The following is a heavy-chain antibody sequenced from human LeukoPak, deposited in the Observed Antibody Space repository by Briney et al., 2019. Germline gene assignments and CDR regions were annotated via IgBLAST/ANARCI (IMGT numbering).Heavy chain of an antibody. CDR3: ARVLGSGVAGP. V-gene: IGHV3-30-3*01. J-gene: IGHJ5*02. CDR1: GFTFSSYA. D-gene: IGHD6-25*01. CDR2: ISYDGSNK. Sequence: GRSLRLSCAASGFTFSSYAMHWVRQAPGKGLEWVAVISYDGSNKYYADSVKGRFTISRDNSKNTLYLQMNSLRAEDTAVYYCARVLGSGVAGPWGQGTLVTVSS.